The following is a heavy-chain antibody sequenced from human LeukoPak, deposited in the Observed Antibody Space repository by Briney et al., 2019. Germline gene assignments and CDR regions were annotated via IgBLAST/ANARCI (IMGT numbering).Heavy chain of an antibody. CDR2: VSYDGSNK. D-gene: IGHD2-2*01. CDR1: GFTFSSYA. Sequence: PGGSLRLSCAASGFTFSSYAMHWVRQAPGKGLEWVAVVSYDGSNKCYADSVKGRFTISRDNSKNTLYLQMNSLRAEDTAVYYCAKDRHAPGRYCSSTICFPFDPWGQGTLVTVSS. J-gene: IGHJ5*02. V-gene: IGHV3-30*14. CDR3: AKDRHAPGRYCSSTICFPFDP.